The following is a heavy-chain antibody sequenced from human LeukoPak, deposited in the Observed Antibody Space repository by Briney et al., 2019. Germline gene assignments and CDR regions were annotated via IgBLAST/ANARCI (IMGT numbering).Heavy chain of an antibody. D-gene: IGHD3-22*01. Sequence: ASVKVSCKASGYTFTSYGISWVRQAPGQGLEWMGWISAYNGNTNYAQKLQGRVTMTTDTSTSTAYMELRSLRSDDTAVYYCARSQGGYYYDSSGYCHFDYWGQGTLVTASS. J-gene: IGHJ4*02. CDR3: ARSQGGYYYDSSGYCHFDY. V-gene: IGHV1-18*01. CDR1: GYTFTSYG. CDR2: ISAYNGNT.